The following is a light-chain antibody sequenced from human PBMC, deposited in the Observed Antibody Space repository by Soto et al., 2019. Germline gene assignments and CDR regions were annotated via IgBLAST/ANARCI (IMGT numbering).Light chain of an antibody. CDR1: ETINNW. CDR2: DAY. Sequence: RVTQSASTVSASVGDRVTITCRASETINNWLAWYQQKPGKAPKLLIYDAYILESGVPSRFSGSGSGTEFTLTINSLQPDDLATYYCQQYTSYPWTFGQGTKVDNK. CDR3: QQYTSYPWT. J-gene: IGKJ1*01. V-gene: IGKV1-5*01.